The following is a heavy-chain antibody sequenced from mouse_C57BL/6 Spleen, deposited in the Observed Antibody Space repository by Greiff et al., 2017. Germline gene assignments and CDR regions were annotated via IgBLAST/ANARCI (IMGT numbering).Heavy chain of an antibody. J-gene: IGHJ3*01. CDR3: AKGDSSGYLAWFAY. CDR2: IWGDGST. V-gene: IGHV2-3*01. CDR1: GFSLTSYG. Sequence: QVQLQQSGPGLVAPSQSLSITCTVSGFSLTSYGVSWVRQPPGKGLEWLGVIWGDGSTTYHSALISRLSISKDNSKSQVFSKLNSLQTDDTATSYCAKGDSSGYLAWFAYWGQGTLVTVSA. D-gene: IGHD3-2*02.